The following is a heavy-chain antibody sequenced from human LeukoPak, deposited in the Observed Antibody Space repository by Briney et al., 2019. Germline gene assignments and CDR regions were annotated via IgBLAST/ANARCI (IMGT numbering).Heavy chain of an antibody. J-gene: IGHJ4*02. CDR2: IYSGGST. D-gene: IGHD6-19*01. CDR1: GFTVSSNY. CDR3: ARDLHPSGWSDFDY. V-gene: IGHV3-66*01. Sequence: GGSLRLSCAASGFTVSSNYMSWVRQAPGKGLEWASVIYSGGSTYYADSVKGRFTISRDNSKNTLYLQMNSLRAEDTAVYYCARDLHPSGWSDFDYWGQGTLVTVSS.